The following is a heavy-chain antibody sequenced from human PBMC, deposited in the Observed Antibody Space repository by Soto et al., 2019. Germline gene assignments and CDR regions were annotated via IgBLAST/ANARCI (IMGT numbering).Heavy chain of an antibody. CDR1: GFTFSSYA. CDR3: EKEFRHDDYSQVFDY. J-gene: IGHJ4*02. D-gene: IGHD4-17*01. V-gene: IGHV3-23*01. CDR2: ISGSGGRT. Sequence: PGGSLRLSCSASGFTFSSYAMTWVRQAPGKGLEWVADISGSGGRTYYADSVKGRFTISRDNSKNTLYLQMNSLRAEDTAVYYCEKEFRHDDYSQVFDYWGRGILVTVSS.